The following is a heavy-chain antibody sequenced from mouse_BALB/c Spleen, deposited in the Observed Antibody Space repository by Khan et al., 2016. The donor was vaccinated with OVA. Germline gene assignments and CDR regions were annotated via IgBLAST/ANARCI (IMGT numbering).Heavy chain of an antibody. CDR1: GYTFTSYV. CDR3: AKDYRYGGYVDY. J-gene: IGHJ2*01. D-gene: IGHD2-14*01. V-gene: IGHV1S136*01. CDR2: IYPFNDDT. Sequence: VQLQQSGPELVKPGASVKMSCEASGYTFTSYVIHRVKQKPGQGLEWIGYIYPFNDDTKYNENFKGKATLTSDKSSSTAYMELRSLTSADSAVSYSAKDYRYGGYVDYWGQGTTLTVSS.